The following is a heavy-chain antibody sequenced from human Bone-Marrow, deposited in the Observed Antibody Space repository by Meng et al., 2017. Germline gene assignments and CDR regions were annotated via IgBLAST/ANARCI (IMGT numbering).Heavy chain of an antibody. D-gene: IGHD6-13*01. Sequence: QGQLVRAGGEVKKPGASVKVSCKASGYTFTSYVIQWVRQATGQGLEWMGWMNPNSGNTGYAQKFQGRVTMTRNTSISTAYMELSSLRSEDTAVYYCARAPYSSKDWFDPWGQGTLVTVSS. CDR1: GYTFTSYV. V-gene: IGHV1-8*01. CDR2: MNPNSGNT. J-gene: IGHJ5*02. CDR3: ARAPYSSKDWFDP.